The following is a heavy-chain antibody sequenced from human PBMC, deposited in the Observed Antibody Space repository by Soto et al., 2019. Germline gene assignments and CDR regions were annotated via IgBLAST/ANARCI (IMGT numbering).Heavy chain of an antibody. Sequence: GGSLRLSCAASGFTFDDYAMHWVRQAPGKGLEWVSLISWDGGSTYYADSVKGRFTISRDNSKNSLYLQMNSLRAEDTALYYCAKDIGYCSSTSCAISYVINQRTNTQRGYYGMDVWGQGTTVTVSS. D-gene: IGHD2-2*01. CDR3: AKDIGYCSSTSCAISYVINQRTNTQRGYYGMDV. CDR1: GFTFDDYA. CDR2: ISWDGGST. V-gene: IGHV3-43D*04. J-gene: IGHJ6*02.